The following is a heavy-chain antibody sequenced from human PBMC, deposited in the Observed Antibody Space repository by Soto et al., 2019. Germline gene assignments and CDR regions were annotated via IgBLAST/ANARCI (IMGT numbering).Heavy chain of an antibody. Sequence: GASVKVSCMASGFTFTSSAVQWVRQARGQRLEWIGWIVVGSGNTNYAQKFQERVTITRDMSTSTAYMELSSLRSEDTAVYYCAAVPYYYDSSGYLYWGQGTLVTVSS. J-gene: IGHJ4*02. CDR2: IVVGSGNT. CDR1: GFTFTSSA. D-gene: IGHD3-22*01. V-gene: IGHV1-58*01. CDR3: AAVPYYYDSSGYLY.